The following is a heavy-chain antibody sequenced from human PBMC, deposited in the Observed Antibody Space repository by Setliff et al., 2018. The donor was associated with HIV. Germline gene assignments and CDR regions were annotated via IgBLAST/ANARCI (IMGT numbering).Heavy chain of an antibody. CDR1: VDTFRSHA. D-gene: IGHD3-22*01. V-gene: IGHV1-18*01. CDR2: ISAYNGNT. CDR3: ATGRHYYDSSDYPANPFDV. J-gene: IGHJ3*01. Sequence: ASVKVSCKASVDTFRSHAIGWVRQAPGQGLEWMGWISAYNGNTNYAQKLQGRVTMTTDTSTSTAYMELSSLRSEDTAVYFCATGRHYYDSSDYPANPFDVWGQGTMVTVSS.